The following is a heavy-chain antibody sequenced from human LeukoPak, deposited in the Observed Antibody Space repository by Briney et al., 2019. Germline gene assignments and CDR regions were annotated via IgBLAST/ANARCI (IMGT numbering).Heavy chain of an antibody. D-gene: IGHD3-22*01. V-gene: IGHV4-59*01. J-gene: IGHJ6*03. Sequence: SETLSLTCTVSGGSIGSYYWSRIRQPPGKGLEWIGYVYNSGTTYYNPSLRSRVTISVDTSKNQFSLKLSSVTAADTAVYYCARSSEGRYYYDSSGFSYYYYYMDVWGKGTTVTISS. CDR3: ARSSEGRYYYDSSGFSYYYYYMDV. CDR1: GGSIGSYY. CDR2: VYNSGTT.